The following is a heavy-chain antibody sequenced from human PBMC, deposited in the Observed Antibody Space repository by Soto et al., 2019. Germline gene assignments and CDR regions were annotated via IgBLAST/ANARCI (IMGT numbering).Heavy chain of an antibody. Sequence: QVQLVESGGGVVQPGRSLRLSCAASGFTFSSYGMHWVRQAPGKGLEWVAVIWYDGSNKYYADSVKGRFTISRDNSKNTLYLQMNGLRGEDTAVYSCARDLFMVTTAGEAFDIWGQGTMVTVSS. CDR2: IWYDGSNK. CDR3: ARDLFMVTTAGEAFDI. CDR1: GFTFSSYG. V-gene: IGHV3-33*01. D-gene: IGHD2-21*02. J-gene: IGHJ3*02.